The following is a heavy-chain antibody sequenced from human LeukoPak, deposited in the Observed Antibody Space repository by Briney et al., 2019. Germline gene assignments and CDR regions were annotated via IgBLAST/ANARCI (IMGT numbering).Heavy chain of an antibody. V-gene: IGHV4-59*01. D-gene: IGHD2-8*01. J-gene: IGHJ5*02. CDR3: ARDGVLAGIGLGH. CDR2: IYYSGST. Sequence: SETLSLTCTVSGGSISGYYWSWIRQPPGKGLEWIGYIYYSGSTNYNPSLKSRVTISVDTSKNQFSLRLTSVTTADTAVYYCARDGVLAGIGLGHWGQGTLVTVSS. CDR1: GGSISGYY.